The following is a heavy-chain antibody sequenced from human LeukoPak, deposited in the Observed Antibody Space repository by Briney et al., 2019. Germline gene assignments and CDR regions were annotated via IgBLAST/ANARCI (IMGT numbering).Heavy chain of an antibody. CDR3: ASPESRYYDILTGYSFDY. V-gene: IGHV1-69*13. J-gene: IGHJ4*02. CDR2: IIPIFGTA. D-gene: IGHD3-9*01. Sequence: SVKVSCKASGGTSSSYAISGVRQAPGQGLEWMGGIIPIFGTANYAQKFQGRVTITADESTSTAYMELSSLRSEDTAVYYCASPESRYYDILTGYSFDYWGQGTLVTVSS. CDR1: GGTSSSYA.